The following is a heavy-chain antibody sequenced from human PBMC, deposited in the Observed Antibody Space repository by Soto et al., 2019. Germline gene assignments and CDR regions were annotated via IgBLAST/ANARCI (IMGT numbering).Heavy chain of an antibody. CDR2: ISGRSGYT. J-gene: IGHJ2*01. D-gene: IGHD2-15*01. V-gene: IGHV3-23*01. CDR3: AKQAIVVVEAATDWYFGV. CDR1: GFTFSSYA. Sequence: EVQLLESGGGLVQPGGSLRLSCAASGFTFSSYAMTWVRQAPGKGLEWVSGISGRSGYTFYAGSVKGRFTISRDNSRNTLYLQMNSLRDEDTAVYYCAKQAIVVVEAATDWYFGVWGRGTLVTVSS.